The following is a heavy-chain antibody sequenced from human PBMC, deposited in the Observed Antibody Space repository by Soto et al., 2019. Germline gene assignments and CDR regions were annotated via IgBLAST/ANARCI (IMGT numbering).Heavy chain of an antibody. V-gene: IGHV1-69*13. CDR2: IIPIFGTA. D-gene: IGHD2-2*01. J-gene: IGHJ6*02. CDR1: GGTFSRDA. Sequence: SVNCSWTAAGGTFSRDAISWVRQAPGQGLEWMGGIIPIFGTANYAQKFQGRVTITADESTSTAYMELSSLRSEDTAVYYCARRGYCSSTSCPKDYYGMDVWGQGTTVTVSS. CDR3: ARRGYCSSTSCPKDYYGMDV.